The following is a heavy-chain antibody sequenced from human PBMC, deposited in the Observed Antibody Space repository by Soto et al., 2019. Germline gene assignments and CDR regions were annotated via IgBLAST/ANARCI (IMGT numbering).Heavy chain of an antibody. Sequence: ASVKVSCKASGYTFTDYFMHWVRQAPGQGLEWMGWINPNSGVTNYAQKFQGRVTMNRDKSISTAYMELTRLRSDDTAIYYCARGATSDDYVGYWGQGTLVTXS. CDR3: ARGATSDDYVGY. V-gene: IGHV1-2*02. D-gene: IGHD4-17*01. CDR1: GYTFTDYF. CDR2: INPNSGVT. J-gene: IGHJ4*02.